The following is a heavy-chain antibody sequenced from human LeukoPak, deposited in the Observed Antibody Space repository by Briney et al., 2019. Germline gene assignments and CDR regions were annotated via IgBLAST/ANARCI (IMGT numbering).Heavy chain of an antibody. CDR1: GGSISSGGYY. V-gene: IGHV4-31*03. J-gene: IGHJ6*02. CDR2: IYYSGST. D-gene: IGHD2-21*02. CDR3: ARVLVVVTATNYYYYGMDV. Sequence: SATLSLTCTVSGGSISSGGYYWSWIRQHPGKGLEWIGYIYYSGSTYYNPSLKSRVTISVDTSKNQFSLKLSSVTAADTAVYYCARVLVVVTATNYYYYGMDVWGQGTTVTVSS.